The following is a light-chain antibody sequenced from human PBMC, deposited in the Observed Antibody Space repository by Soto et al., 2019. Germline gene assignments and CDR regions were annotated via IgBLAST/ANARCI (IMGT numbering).Light chain of an antibody. CDR1: SSDVGGYKY. Sequence: QSAPTQPPSASGSPGQSVTISCAGTSSDVGGYKYVSWYQQHPGKAPKLIIYEVNKRPSGVPDRFSGSKSGNTASLTVSGLQAEDEAYYYCSSYAGSNKVVFGGGTKLTVL. CDR3: SSYAGSNKVV. CDR2: EVN. J-gene: IGLJ2*01. V-gene: IGLV2-8*01.